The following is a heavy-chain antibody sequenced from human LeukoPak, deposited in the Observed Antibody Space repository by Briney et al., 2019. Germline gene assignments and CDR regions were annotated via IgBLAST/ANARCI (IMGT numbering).Heavy chain of an antibody. Sequence: SVKVSCKASGYTFTGYYMHWVRQAPGQGLEWMGWINPNSGGTNYAQKFQGRVTMTRDTSISTAYMELSRLRSDDTAVYYCARDLADLVVVPAAPDYWGQGTLVTVSS. CDR3: ARDLADLVVVPAAPDY. D-gene: IGHD2-2*01. CDR2: INPNSGGT. J-gene: IGHJ4*02. CDR1: GYTFTGYY. V-gene: IGHV1-2*02.